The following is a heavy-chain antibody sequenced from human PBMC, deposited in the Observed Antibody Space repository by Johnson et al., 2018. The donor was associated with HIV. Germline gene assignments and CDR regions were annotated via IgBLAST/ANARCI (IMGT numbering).Heavy chain of an antibody. CDR3: ATERQFLEWLPSHRALDI. D-gene: IGHD3-3*01. Sequence: QVQLVESGGGVVPPGGSLRLSCAASGFTFSSYDMHWVRQAPGKGLEWVACMRFAGSNKNYADSVKGRFTISRDNSKNTLYLQMNSLKSEDTAVYYCATERQFLEWLPSHRALDIWGQGTMVTVSS. CDR1: GFTFSSYD. V-gene: IGHV3-30*02. J-gene: IGHJ3*02. CDR2: MRFAGSNK.